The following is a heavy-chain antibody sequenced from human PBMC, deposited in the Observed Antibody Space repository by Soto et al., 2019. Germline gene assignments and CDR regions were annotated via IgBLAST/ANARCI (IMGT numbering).Heavy chain of an antibody. D-gene: IGHD6-19*01. V-gene: IGHV4-59*08. Sequence: PSETLSLTCTVSGGSISSYYWSWIRQPPGKGLEWIGYIYYSGSTNYNPSLKSRVTISVDTSKNQFSLKLSSVTAADTAVYYCARQGKVAGTFREFDPWGQGTLVTVSS. CDR3: ARQGKVAGTFREFDP. CDR1: GGSISSYY. J-gene: IGHJ5*02. CDR2: IYYSGST.